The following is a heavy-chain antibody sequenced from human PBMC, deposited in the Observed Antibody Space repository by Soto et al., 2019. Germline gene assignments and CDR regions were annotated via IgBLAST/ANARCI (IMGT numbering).Heavy chain of an antibody. CDR2: IYYSGST. V-gene: IGHV4-31*03. CDR1: GGSISSGGYY. D-gene: IGHD4-17*01. CDR3: ARGGERNYYYYYMDV. Sequence: SETLSLTCTVSGGSISSGGYYWSWIRQHPGKGLEWIGYIYYSGSTYYNPSLKSRVTISVDTSKNQFSLKLSSVTAADTAVYYCARGGERNYYYYYMDVWGKGTTVTVSS. J-gene: IGHJ6*03.